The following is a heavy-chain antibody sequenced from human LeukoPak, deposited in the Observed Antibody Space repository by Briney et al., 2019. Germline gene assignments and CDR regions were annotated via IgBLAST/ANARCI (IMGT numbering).Heavy chain of an antibody. CDR3: ARASYSYDINGWVPFDY. CDR2: IYTSGST. CDR1: GNSISSGDNY. V-gene: IGHV4-61*02. J-gene: IGHJ4*02. D-gene: IGHD3-22*01. Sequence: SETLSLTCTVSGNSISSGDNYWSWIRQPAGKGLEWIGRIYTSGSTNYNPSLKSRVTISGDTSKNQSSLRLSSVTAADTAVYYCARASYSYDINGWVPFDYWGQGTLVTVSS.